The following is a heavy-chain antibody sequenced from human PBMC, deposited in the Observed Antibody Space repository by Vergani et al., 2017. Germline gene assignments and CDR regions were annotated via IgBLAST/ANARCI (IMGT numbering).Heavy chain of an antibody. V-gene: IGHV1-18*01. Sequence: QVQLVESGAEVKKPGSSVKVSCKASGGTFSSYAISWVRQAPGQGLEWMGWISAYNGNTNYAQKLQGRVTMNTDTSTSTDYMELRSLRSDDTAVYYCARDGAAAGTLRGMDVWGQGTTVTVSS. CDR3: ARDGAAAGTLRGMDV. J-gene: IGHJ6*02. D-gene: IGHD6-13*01. CDR2: ISAYNGNT. CDR1: GGTFSSYA.